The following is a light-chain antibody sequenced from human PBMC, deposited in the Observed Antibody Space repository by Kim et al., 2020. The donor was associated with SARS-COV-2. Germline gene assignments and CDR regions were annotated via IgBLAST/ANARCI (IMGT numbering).Light chain of an antibody. CDR1: SSNIGAGYH. CDR3: QSYDLSLSGWVV. J-gene: IGLJ2*01. V-gene: IGLV1-40*01. Sequence: SVLTQPPSVSAAPGQRVTMSCTGSSSNIGAGYHVHWFQQLPGTAPKLVIYGDSHRPSGVPDRFSASKSGTSASLAITGLQAEDEADYYCQSYDLSLSGWVVFGGGTKVTVL. CDR2: GDS.